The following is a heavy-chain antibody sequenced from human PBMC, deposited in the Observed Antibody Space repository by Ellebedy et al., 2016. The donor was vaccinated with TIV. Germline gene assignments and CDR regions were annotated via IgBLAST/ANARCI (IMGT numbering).Heavy chain of an antibody. V-gene: IGHV4-34*01. CDR3: TRGFRDGDLPWEVLGY. CDR2: INDSGST. Sequence: SETLSLTXAFYGVPFSNYYWSWISQPPGKGPEWLGEINDSGSTNYNPSLKSRVTISVDTSKNHFSLKLSSVTAADTAVYYCTRGFRDGDLPWEVLGYWGQGTLVTVSS. J-gene: IGHJ4*02. CDR1: GVPFSNYY. D-gene: IGHD2-21*02.